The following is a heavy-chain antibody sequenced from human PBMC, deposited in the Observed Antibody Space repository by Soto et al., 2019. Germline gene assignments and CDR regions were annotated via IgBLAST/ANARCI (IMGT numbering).Heavy chain of an antibody. J-gene: IGHJ4*02. CDR3: ARDPRDGYNYYFDY. CDR1: GFTFSSYA. D-gene: IGHD5-12*01. Sequence: SLNLSSAASGFTFSSYAMNWVRQATGKGLEWVAFISYDGSNKYYADSVKGRFTISRDNSKNTLYLQMNSLRAEDTAVYYCARDPRDGYNYYFDYWGQGTLVTVSS. CDR2: ISYDGSNK. V-gene: IGHV3-30-3*01.